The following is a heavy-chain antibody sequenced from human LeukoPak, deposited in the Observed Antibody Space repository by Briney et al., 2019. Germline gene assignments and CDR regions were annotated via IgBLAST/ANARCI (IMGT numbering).Heavy chain of an antibody. CDR1: GGSISSYY. D-gene: IGHD1-26*01. CDR3: ARVPNYSGSYSDAFDI. CDR2: IYYSGST. J-gene: IGHJ3*02. Sequence: SETLSLTCTVSGGSISSYYWSWIRQPPGKGLEWIGYIYYSGSTNYNPSLKSRVTISVDTSKNQFSLKLSSVTAADTAVYYCARVPNYSGSYSDAFDIWGQGTMVTVSS. V-gene: IGHV4-59*01.